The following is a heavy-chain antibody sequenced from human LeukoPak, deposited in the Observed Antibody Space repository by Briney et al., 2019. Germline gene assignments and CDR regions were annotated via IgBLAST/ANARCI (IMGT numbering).Heavy chain of an antibody. V-gene: IGHV3-48*03. CDR2: ISSSGSTI. CDR3: ARDNNANGDLEYLDF. D-gene: IGHD1/OR15-1a*01. Sequence: GGSLRLSCAASGFTFSSYEMNWARQAPGKGLEWVSYISSSGSTIYYADSVKGRFTISRDNAKNSLYLQMNSLRAEDTAVYYCARDNNANGDLEYLDFWGQGTLVTVSS. CDR1: GFTFSSYE. J-gene: IGHJ4*02.